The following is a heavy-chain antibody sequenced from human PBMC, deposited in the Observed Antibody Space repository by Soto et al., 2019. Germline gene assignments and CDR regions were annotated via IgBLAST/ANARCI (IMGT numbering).Heavy chain of an antibody. V-gene: IGHV4-34*01. CDR2: ITHGGST. J-gene: IGHJ4*02. CDR3: ARGRLFLTPSGLAITYFDY. CDR1: SGSFSGYY. D-gene: IGHD3-3*01. Sequence: KPSETLSLTCAVYSGSFSGYYYSWIRQPPGKGLEWIGEITHGGSTTYSPSLKSRVTMSLDTSKNQFSLKMTSVTAADTAVYYCARGRLFLTPSGLAITYFDYCGPGSLLTVS.